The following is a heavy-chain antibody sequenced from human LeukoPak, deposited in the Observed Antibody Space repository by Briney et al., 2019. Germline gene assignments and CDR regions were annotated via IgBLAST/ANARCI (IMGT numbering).Heavy chain of an antibody. J-gene: IGHJ6*03. V-gene: IGHV4-61*02. D-gene: IGHD6-19*01. CDR3: ARSGTSGWGYYYDYMDV. CDR2: TYTSGST. CDR1: GGSISSGSYY. Sequence: PSETLSLTCTVSGGSISSGSYYWSWIRQPAGKGLEWIGRTYTSGSTNYNPSLKSRVTISVDTSKNQFSLKLSSVTAADTAVYYCARSGTSGWGYYYDYMDVWGKGTTVTVSS.